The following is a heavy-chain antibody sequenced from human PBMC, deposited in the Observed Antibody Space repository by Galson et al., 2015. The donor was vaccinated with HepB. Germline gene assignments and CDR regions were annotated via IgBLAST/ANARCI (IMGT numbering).Heavy chain of an antibody. V-gene: IGHV1-18*04. CDR2: ISPYSGNT. J-gene: IGHJ6*02. CDR1: GYTFRSYG. Sequence: SVKVSCKASGYTFRSYGISWVRQAPGQGLEWMGSISPYSGNTKYAQKLQCRVTMTTDTSTSTAYMELRSLRSDDTAVYYCARAHGMDVWGQGTTVTVSS. CDR3: ARAHGMDV.